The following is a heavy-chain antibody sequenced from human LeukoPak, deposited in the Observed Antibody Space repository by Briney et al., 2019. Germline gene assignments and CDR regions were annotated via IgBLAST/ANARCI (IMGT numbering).Heavy chain of an antibody. J-gene: IGHJ4*02. Sequence: GGSLRLSCAASGFTFSSYAMSWVRQAPGKGLEWVSAISGSGGSTYYADSVKGRFTISRDNAKNSLYLQMNSLRAEDTAVYYCAGGRERDGYSIDYWGQGTLVTVSS. CDR2: ISGSGGST. V-gene: IGHV3-23*01. D-gene: IGHD5-24*01. CDR3: AGGRERDGYSIDY. CDR1: GFTFSSYA.